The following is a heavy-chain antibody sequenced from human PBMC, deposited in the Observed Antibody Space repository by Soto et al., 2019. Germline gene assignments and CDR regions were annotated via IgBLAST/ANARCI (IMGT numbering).Heavy chain of an antibody. D-gene: IGHD5-18*01. CDR1: GGSISSGDYY. Sequence: TCTFSGGSISSGDYYWSWIRQPPGKGLEWIGYIYYSGSTYYNPSLKSRVTISVDTSKNQFSLKLSSVTAADTAVYYCARAGYSYAEYYFDYWGQGTLVTVSS. J-gene: IGHJ4*02. V-gene: IGHV4-30-4*01. CDR3: ARAGYSYAEYYFDY. CDR2: IYYSGST.